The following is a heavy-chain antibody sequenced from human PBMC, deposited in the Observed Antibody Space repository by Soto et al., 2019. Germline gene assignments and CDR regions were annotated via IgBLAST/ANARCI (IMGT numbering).Heavy chain of an antibody. CDR1: GYTFTSYG. CDR2: ISAYNGNT. CDR3: VRDWVGYCTNGVCYLAPGYYYYDGMDV. D-gene: IGHD2-8*01. Sequence: QVQLVQSGAEVKKPGASVKVSCKASGYTFTSYGISWVRQAPGQGLEWMGWISAYNGNTNYAQKLQGRVTMTTDTSTSTAYMELRILRSDDTAVYYCVRDWVGYCTNGVCYLAPGYYYYDGMDVWGQGTTVTVSS. J-gene: IGHJ6*02. V-gene: IGHV1-18*01.